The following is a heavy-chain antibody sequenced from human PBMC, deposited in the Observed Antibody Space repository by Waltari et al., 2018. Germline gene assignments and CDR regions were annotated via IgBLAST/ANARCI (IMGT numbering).Heavy chain of an antibody. V-gene: IGHV1-8*01. CDR3: ARLAIVVVPAAIKSYWYFDL. CDR1: GYTFTSYD. J-gene: IGHJ2*01. Sequence: QVQLVQSGAEVKKPGASVKVSCKASGYTFTSYDINWVRQATGQGLEWMGWKKPNSGNTGYAQKFQGRVTMTRNTSISTAYMELSSLRSEDTAVYYCARLAIVVVPAAIKSYWYFDLWGRGTLVTVSS. CDR2: KKPNSGNT. D-gene: IGHD2-2*01.